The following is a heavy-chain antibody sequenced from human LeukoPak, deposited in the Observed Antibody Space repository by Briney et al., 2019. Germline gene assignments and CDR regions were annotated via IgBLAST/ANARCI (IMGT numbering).Heavy chain of an antibody. Sequence: SETLSLTCTVSGGSISRYYWSWIRQPPGKGLEWIGYIYTSGSTNYNPSLKSRVTISVDTSKNQFSLKLSSVTAADTAVYYCARRGRGYNLYYFDYWGQGTLVTVSS. D-gene: IGHD5-24*01. J-gene: IGHJ4*02. CDR1: GGSISRYY. CDR3: ARRGRGYNLYYFDY. V-gene: IGHV4-4*09. CDR2: IYTSGST.